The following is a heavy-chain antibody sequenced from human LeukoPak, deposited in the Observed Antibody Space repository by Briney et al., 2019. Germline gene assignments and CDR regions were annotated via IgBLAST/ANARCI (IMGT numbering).Heavy chain of an antibody. CDR3: ARVSDFWSGYLNWFDP. Sequence: PGGSLRLSCAASGFTVSSNYMSWVRQAPGKGLEWVSVIYSGGSTYYADSVKGRFTISRDNSKNTLYLQMNSLRAEDTAVYYCARVSDFWSGYLNWFDPWGQGTLVTVSS. D-gene: IGHD3-3*01. J-gene: IGHJ5*02. CDR1: GFTVSSNY. V-gene: IGHV3-66*01. CDR2: IYSGGST.